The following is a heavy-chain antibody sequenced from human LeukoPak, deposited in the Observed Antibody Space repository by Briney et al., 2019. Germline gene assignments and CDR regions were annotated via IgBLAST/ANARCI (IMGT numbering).Heavy chain of an antibody. CDR3: ARGLDYYDSSGPYWYFDL. D-gene: IGHD3-22*01. Sequence: PSETLSLTCAVYGGSFSGYYWSWIRQPPGKGLEWIGEINHSGSTNYNPSLKSRVTISVDTSKNQYSLKMSSVTDADTGVYYCARGLDYYDSSGPYWYFDLWGRGTLVTVSS. CDR2: INHSGST. J-gene: IGHJ2*01. V-gene: IGHV4-34*01. CDR1: GGSFSGYY.